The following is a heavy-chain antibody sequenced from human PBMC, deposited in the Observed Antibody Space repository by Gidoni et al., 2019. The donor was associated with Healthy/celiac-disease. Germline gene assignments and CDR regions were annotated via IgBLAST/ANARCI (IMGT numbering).Heavy chain of an antibody. J-gene: IGHJ4*02. Sequence: EVQLVESGGGLVKPGRSLRLSCTASGFTFGDYAMSWFRQAPGKGLEWVGFIRSKAYGGTTEYAASVKGRFTISRDDSKSIAYLQMNSLKTEDTAVYYCTRESVEQLIHVDYWGQGTLVTVSS. D-gene: IGHD6-6*01. CDR2: IRSKAYGGTT. CDR3: TRESVEQLIHVDY. V-gene: IGHV3-49*05. CDR1: GFTFGDYA.